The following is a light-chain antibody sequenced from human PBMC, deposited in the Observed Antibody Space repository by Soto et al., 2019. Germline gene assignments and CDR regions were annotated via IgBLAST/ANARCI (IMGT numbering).Light chain of an antibody. J-gene: IGKJ3*01. CDR1: QSVSSY. CDR3: QQRRNWF. Sequence: EIVLTQSPATLSLSPGERATLSCRASQSVSSYLAWYQQKPGQAPRLLIYDASNRATGIPARFSGSGSGTHFTLTISRLEPEDFAAYYCQQRRNWFFGPGTKVDI. V-gene: IGKV3-11*01. CDR2: DAS.